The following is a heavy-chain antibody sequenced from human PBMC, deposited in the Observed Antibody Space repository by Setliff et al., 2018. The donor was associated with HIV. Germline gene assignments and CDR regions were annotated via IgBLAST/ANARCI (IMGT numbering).Heavy chain of an antibody. V-gene: IGHV4-61*09. Sequence: SETLSLTCTVSGDSISSANYFWNWIRQPAGKGLEWIGHIYTTGRTNYNPSLKSRVTISVDTPKKQFSLKLRSVTAADTAVYYCVRTYKDLENYYHHYYYMDVWGKGTTVTVSS. D-gene: IGHD1-1*01. J-gene: IGHJ6*03. CDR1: GDSISSANYF. CDR3: VRTYKDLENYYHHYYYMDV. CDR2: IYTTGRT.